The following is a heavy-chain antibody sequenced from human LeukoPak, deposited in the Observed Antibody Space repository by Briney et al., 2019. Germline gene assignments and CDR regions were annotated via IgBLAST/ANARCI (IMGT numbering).Heavy chain of an antibody. D-gene: IGHD1-26*01. CDR3: ATGLYSGSYYGFDY. CDR2: FDPEDGET. Sequence: ASVKVSCKVSGYTLTELSMHWVRQAPGKGLEWMGGFDPEDGETIYAQKFQGRVTMTEDTSTDTAYMELSSPRSEDTAVYYCATGLYSGSYYGFDYWGQGTLVTVSS. V-gene: IGHV1-24*01. J-gene: IGHJ4*02. CDR1: GYTLTELS.